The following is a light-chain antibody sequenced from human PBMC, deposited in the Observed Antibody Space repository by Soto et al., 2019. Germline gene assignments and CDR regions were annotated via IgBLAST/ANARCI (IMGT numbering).Light chain of an antibody. CDR1: QSVSSN. Sequence: EIVMTQSPATLSVSPGERATLSCRASQSVSSNLAWYQQKPGQAPRLLIYGASTRATGIPARFSGSGPGTEFTLTISSLQSEDFAVYYCQQYNNWLITFGQGTRREIK. CDR3: QQYNNWLIT. CDR2: GAS. J-gene: IGKJ5*01. V-gene: IGKV3-15*01.